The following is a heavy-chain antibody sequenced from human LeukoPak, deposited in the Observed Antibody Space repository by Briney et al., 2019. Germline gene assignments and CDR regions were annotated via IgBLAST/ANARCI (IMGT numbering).Heavy chain of an antibody. D-gene: IGHD2-15*01. CDR2: INPNSGGT. CDR1: GYTFTGYY. CDR3: AVGYCSGGSCYSLGY. Sequence: GASVKVSCKASGYTFTGYYMHWVRQALGQGLEWMGWINPNSGGTNYAQKFQGWVTMTRDTSISTAYMELSRLRSDDTAVYYCAVGYCSGGSCYSLGYWGQGTLVTVSS. V-gene: IGHV1-2*04. J-gene: IGHJ4*02.